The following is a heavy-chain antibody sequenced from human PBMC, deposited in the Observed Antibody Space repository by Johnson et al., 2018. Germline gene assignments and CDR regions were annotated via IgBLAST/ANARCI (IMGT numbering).Heavy chain of an antibody. V-gene: IGHV4-59*01. D-gene: IGHD3-10*01. CDR2: IYYSGST. Sequence: QVQLQESGPGLVKPSETLSLPCTVSGGSISSYYWSWIRQPPGKGLEWIGYIYYSGSTNYNPSLKSRVTISVDTSKNQFSLKLSSVPAADPAGYHCAKENYYGSGRYPHGRDVWGQGTTVTVSS. CDR3: AKENYYGSGRYPHGRDV. CDR1: GGSISSYY. J-gene: IGHJ6*02.